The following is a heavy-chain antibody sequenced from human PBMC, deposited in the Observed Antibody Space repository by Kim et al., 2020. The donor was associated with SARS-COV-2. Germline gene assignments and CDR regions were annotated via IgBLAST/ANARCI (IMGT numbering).Heavy chain of an antibody. CDR2: ISYDGSNK. Sequence: GGSLRLSCAASGFTFSSYGMHWVRQAPGKGLEWVAVISYDGSNKYYADSVKGRFTISRDNSKNTLYLQMNSLRAEDTAVYYCAKGDYAENWGQGTLVTVSS. CDR3: AKGDYAEN. V-gene: IGHV3-30*18. J-gene: IGHJ4*02. CDR1: GFTFSSYG. D-gene: IGHD4-17*01.